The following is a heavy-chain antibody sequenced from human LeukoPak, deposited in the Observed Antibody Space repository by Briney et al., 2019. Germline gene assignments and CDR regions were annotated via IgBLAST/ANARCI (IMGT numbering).Heavy chain of an antibody. CDR3: ARERYGDYDFEIIDY. V-gene: IGHV4-31*03. Sequence: SETLSLTCTVSGGSISSGGYYWSWIRQHPGKGLEWIGYIYYSGSTYYNPSPKSRVTISVDTSKNQFSLKLSSVTAADTAVYYCARERYGDYDFEIIDYWGQGTLVTVSS. J-gene: IGHJ4*02. D-gene: IGHD4-17*01. CDR2: IYYSGST. CDR1: GGSISSGGYY.